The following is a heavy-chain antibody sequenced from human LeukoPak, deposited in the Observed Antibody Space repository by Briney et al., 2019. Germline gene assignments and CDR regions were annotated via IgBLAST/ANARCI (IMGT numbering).Heavy chain of an antibody. V-gene: IGHV5-51*01. CDR3: ARGYCSGGSCSPIDY. D-gene: IGHD2-15*01. CDR2: IYPGDSDT. CDR1: GYSFTNYW. J-gene: IGHJ4*02. Sequence: GESLKISYKGSGYSFTNYWIGWVRQMPGRGLEWMGLIYPGDSDTRYSSSFQGQVTISADKSISTAYLQWSSLKASDTAMYYCARGYCSGGSCSPIDYWGQGTLVTVSS.